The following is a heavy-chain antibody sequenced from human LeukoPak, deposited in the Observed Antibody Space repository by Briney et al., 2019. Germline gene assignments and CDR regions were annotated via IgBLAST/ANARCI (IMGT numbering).Heavy chain of an antibody. Sequence: PGESLKISCLGSGYTFTIYCIGGVGQVPGKGREWRGSIYPGDSDTRYRPSFQGQDTISADKSISTASLQWTSLKASDTAMYYCARRFDCSSTSCRDYWGQGTLVTVSS. J-gene: IGHJ4*02. CDR1: GYTFTIYC. CDR3: ARRFDCSSTSCRDY. CDR2: IYPGDSDT. D-gene: IGHD2-2*01. V-gene: IGHV5-51*01.